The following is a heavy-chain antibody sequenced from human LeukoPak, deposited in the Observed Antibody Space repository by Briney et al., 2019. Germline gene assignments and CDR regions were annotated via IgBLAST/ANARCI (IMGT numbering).Heavy chain of an antibody. J-gene: IGHJ4*02. V-gene: IGHV3-7*01. CDR3: ARDRSRFYY. CDR2: IEEDGNEK. CDR1: GLTFSNYW. Sequence: GGSLRLSCAASGLTFSNYWMSWVRQAPGKGLEWVANIEEDGNEKYYVDSVKGRFTISRDNTKKSLYLQMNSLRAEDTAVYYCARDRSRFYYWGQGTPVTVSS. D-gene: IGHD2-2*01.